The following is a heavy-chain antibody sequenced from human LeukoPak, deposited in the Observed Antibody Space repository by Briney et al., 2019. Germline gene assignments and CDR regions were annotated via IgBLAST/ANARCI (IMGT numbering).Heavy chain of an antibody. D-gene: IGHD6-19*01. J-gene: IGHJ5*02. CDR2: NSCSGSTI. CDR3: ARDPGGGSGRWFDP. CDR1: GFPFSVYY. Sequence: GGSLRLSCGVSGFPFSVYYKRWMRHARGRAREEGTYNSCSGSTIYYADSVKGRLTISRDNAKNSLYLQMNSLRAEDPAVYYCARDPGGGSGRWFDPWGQGTLVTVSS. V-gene: IGHV3-11*01.